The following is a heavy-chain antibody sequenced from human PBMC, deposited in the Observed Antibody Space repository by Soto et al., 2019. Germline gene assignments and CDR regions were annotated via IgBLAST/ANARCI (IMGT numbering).Heavy chain of an antibody. D-gene: IGHD4-17*01. Sequence: SETLSLTCTVSGGSISSGGYYWSWIRQHPGKGLEWIGYIYYSGSTYYNPSLKSRVTISVDTSKNQFSLKLSSVTAADTAVYYCARYPADYGDYNYYGMDVWGQGTTVTV. J-gene: IGHJ6*02. CDR2: IYYSGST. CDR1: GGSISSGGYY. CDR3: ARYPADYGDYNYYGMDV. V-gene: IGHV4-31*03.